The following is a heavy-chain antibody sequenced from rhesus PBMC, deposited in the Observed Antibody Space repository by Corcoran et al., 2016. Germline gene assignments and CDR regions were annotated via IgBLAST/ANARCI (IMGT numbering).Heavy chain of an antibody. Sequence: QVQLQESGPGLVKPSETLSLTCAVSGYSISSGYGWSWIRQPPGKGLGWIGYIGGRSVSTNSNPSLKIQVTISKDTSKNQFSLSLRSVTAADTAVYYCARENSWNNVLYFDYWGQGVFVTVSS. CDR1: GYSISSGYG. CDR3: ARENSWNNVLYFDY. V-gene: IGHV4-127*01. J-gene: IGHJ4*01. CDR2: IGGRSVST. D-gene: IGHD1-20*01.